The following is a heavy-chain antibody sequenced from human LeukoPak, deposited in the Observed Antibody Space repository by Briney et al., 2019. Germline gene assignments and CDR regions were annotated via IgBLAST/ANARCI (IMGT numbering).Heavy chain of an antibody. J-gene: IGHJ4*02. V-gene: IGHV3-74*01. CDR2: INSDGSST. CDR1: GFTFSNYA. D-gene: IGHD6-19*01. CDR3: ARRYGSGWYFDY. Sequence: GGSLRLSCAASGFTFSNYAMSWVRQAPGKGLVWVSRINSDGSSTSYADSVKGRFTISRDNAKNTLYLQMNGLRAEDTAVYYCARRYGSGWYFDYWGQGTLVTVSS.